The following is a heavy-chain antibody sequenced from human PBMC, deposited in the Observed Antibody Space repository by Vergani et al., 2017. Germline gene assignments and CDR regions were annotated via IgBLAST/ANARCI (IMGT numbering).Heavy chain of an antibody. D-gene: IGHD5-24*01. J-gene: IGHJ6*02. CDR3: AADRGEMATIEGFYYGMDV. Sequence: QMQLVQSGPEVKKPGTSVKVSCKASGFTFTSSAMQWVRQARGQRLEWIGWIVVGSGNTNYAQKFQERVTITRDMSTSTAYMELSSLRSEDTAVYYCAADRGEMATIEGFYYGMDVWGQGTTVTVPS. CDR1: GFTFTSSA. CDR2: IVVGSGNT. V-gene: IGHV1-58*02.